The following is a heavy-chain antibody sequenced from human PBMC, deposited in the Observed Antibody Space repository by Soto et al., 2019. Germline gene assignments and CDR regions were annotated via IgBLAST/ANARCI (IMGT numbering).Heavy chain of an antibody. Sequence: ESLKIYCKGSGHSFTSYWIGWVRQMPGKGLEWMGIIYPGDSDTRYSPSFQGQVTISADKSISTAYLQWSSLKASDTAMYYCARRRYYGGYGMDVWGQGTTVTVS. D-gene: IGHD3-10*01. CDR1: GHSFTSYW. J-gene: IGHJ6*02. V-gene: IGHV5-51*01. CDR2: IYPGDSDT. CDR3: ARRRYYGGYGMDV.